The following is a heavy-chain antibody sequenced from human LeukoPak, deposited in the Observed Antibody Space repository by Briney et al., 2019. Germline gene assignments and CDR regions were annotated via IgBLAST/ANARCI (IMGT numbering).Heavy chain of an antibody. CDR3: AKNGEVLSWFDP. D-gene: IGHD3-10*01. V-gene: IGHV3-23*01. CDR1: TFTSTNYA. Sequence: PGGSLRLSCAASTFTSTNYAMSWVRQAPGRGLEWVSAISASGDRTYYADSVKGRFTISRDNSKNTLYLQMNSLRAEDTAVYSCAKNGEVLSWFDPWGQGTLVTVSS. CDR2: ISASGDRT. J-gene: IGHJ5*02.